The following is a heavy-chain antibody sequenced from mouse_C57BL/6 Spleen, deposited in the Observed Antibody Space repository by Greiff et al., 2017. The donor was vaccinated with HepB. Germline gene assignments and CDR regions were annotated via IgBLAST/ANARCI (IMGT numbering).Heavy chain of an antibody. CDR1: GFTFSSYA. CDR3: AREDYGRGAWFAY. CDR2: ISDGGSYT. D-gene: IGHD1-1*01. V-gene: IGHV5-4*01. Sequence: EVQLVESGGGLVKPGGSLKLSCAASGFTFSSYAMSWVRQTPEKRLEWVATISDGGSYTYYPDNVKGRFTISRDNAKNNLYLQMSHLKSEDTAMYYWAREDYGRGAWFAYWGQGTLVTVSA. J-gene: IGHJ3*01.